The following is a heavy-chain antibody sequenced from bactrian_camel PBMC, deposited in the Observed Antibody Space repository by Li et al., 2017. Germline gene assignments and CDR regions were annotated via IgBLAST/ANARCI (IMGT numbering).Heavy chain of an antibody. CDR1: GFSFNRYW. J-gene: IGHJ6*01. CDR2: ISNGGATT. V-gene: IGHV3S1*01. D-gene: IGHD6*01. CDR3: TRDRGLAVPAGSFDY. Sequence: HVQLVESGGGLVQPGGSLRLSCAASGFSFNRYWMYWVRQAPGKGLQWVSTISNGGATTYYVDSVKGRFTIFRDNAKNTINLELNSLKTEDTAMYYCTRDRGLAVPAGSFDYWAQGTQVTVS.